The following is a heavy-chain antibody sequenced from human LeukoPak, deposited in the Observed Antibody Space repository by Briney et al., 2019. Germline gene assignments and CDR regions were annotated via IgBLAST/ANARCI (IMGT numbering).Heavy chain of an antibody. V-gene: IGHV1-2*02. Sequence: ASVKVSCKASGGTFSSYAISWVRQAPGQGLEWMGYINPRSGGTSSPQKFKGRVTLTADTINTAYMVLSSLISDDTAIYYCVREGSGLLTKNFDYWGQGTLVTVSS. J-gene: IGHJ4*02. CDR2: INPRSGGT. D-gene: IGHD2-15*01. CDR3: VREGSGLLTKNFDY. CDR1: GGTFSSYA.